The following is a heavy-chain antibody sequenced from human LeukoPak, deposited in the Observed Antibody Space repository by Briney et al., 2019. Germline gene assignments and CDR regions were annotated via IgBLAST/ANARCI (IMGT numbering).Heavy chain of an antibody. CDR3: AREVSVVVFDY. D-gene: IGHD3-22*01. CDR2: ISYDGSNK. CDR1: GFTFSNYG. V-gene: IGHV3-30*03. J-gene: IGHJ4*02. Sequence: GGSLRLSCAASGFTFSNYGIDWVRQAPGKGLEWVAAISYDGSNKYYADSVKGRFIISRDNPNNTLFLQMNSLRAEDTAVYYCAREVSVVVFDYWGQGTLVTVSS.